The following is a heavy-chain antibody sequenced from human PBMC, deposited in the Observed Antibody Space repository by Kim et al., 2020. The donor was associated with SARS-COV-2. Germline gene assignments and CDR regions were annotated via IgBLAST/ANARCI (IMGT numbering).Heavy chain of an antibody. Sequence: GGSLRLSCAASGFTFSNYAMGWVRQAPGKGLEWVSTISGEGSDTYYADSVKGRFTISRDNSKNTLYLQMNSRRAADTAVYYCAKRYCTAGACYRNLDYWGQGTRVTVSS. CDR2: ISGEGSDT. D-gene: IGHD2-8*02. CDR3: AKRYCTAGACYRNLDY. CDR1: GFTFSNYA. J-gene: IGHJ4*02. V-gene: IGHV3-23*01.